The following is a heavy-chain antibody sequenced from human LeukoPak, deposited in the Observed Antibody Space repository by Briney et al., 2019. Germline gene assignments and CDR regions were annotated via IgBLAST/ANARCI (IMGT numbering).Heavy chain of an antibody. CDR1: GFTFSNYE. Sequence: PGGSLRLSCAASGFTFSNYEMHWVRQAPGKGLEWVSYISRSGSTIYYADSVKGRFTFSRDNAKNSLYLQTNSLRPEDTAVYYCARGEGSSSWLLDYWGQGTLVTVSS. J-gene: IGHJ4*02. CDR3: ARGEGSSSWLLDY. CDR2: ISRSGSTI. D-gene: IGHD6-13*01. V-gene: IGHV3-48*03.